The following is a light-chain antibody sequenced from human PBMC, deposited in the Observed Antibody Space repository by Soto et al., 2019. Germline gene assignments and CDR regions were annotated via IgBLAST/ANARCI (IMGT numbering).Light chain of an antibody. CDR2: GAS. CDR1: QSVSSN. CDR3: HQYDDGPYT. V-gene: IGKV3-15*01. J-gene: IGKJ2*01. Sequence: EIVMTQSPATLSVSPGERATLSCRASQSVSSNVAWYQQIPGQTPRLLIYGASTRATGIPVRFSGSGSGTEFTLTISSXQSEDFAVYYCHQYDDGPYTFGQGTKVDIK.